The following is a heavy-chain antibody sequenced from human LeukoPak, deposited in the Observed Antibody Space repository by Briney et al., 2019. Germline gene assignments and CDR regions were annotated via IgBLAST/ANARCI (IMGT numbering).Heavy chain of an antibody. D-gene: IGHD6-19*01. CDR1: GFSFSFYW. V-gene: IGHV3-74*01. Sequence: QAGGSLRLSCAASGFSFSFYWMHWVRQAPGKGPVWVSRIKTDGSIADYADSVKGRFTISRDNSKNTLFLQMNSLRAEDTAVYYCAKGQWSDYWGQGTLVTVSS. CDR3: AKGQWSDY. J-gene: IGHJ4*02. CDR2: IKTDGSIA.